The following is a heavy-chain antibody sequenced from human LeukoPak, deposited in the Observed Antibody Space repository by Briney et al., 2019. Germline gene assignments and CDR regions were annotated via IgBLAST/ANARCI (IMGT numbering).Heavy chain of an antibody. Sequence: SGGSLRLSCAASGFTFSSYEMNWVRQAPGKGLEWVSYISSSGSTIYYADSVKGRFTISRDNAKNSLYLQMNSLRAEDTAVYYCARGYPKRVLPDYWGQGTLVTVSS. CDR3: ARGYPKRVLPDY. CDR2: ISSSGSTI. J-gene: IGHJ4*02. CDR1: GFTFSSYE. V-gene: IGHV3-48*03. D-gene: IGHD2-15*01.